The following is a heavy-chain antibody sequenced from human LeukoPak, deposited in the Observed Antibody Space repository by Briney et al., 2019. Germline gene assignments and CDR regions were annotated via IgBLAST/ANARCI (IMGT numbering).Heavy chain of an antibody. D-gene: IGHD2-21*01. CDR1: GGTFSSYA. CDR3: ARDIPDDY. V-gene: IGHV1-69*04. CDR2: IIPILGIA. Sequence: ASVKISCKASGGTFSSYAISWVRQAPGQGLEWMGRIIPILGIANYAQKFQGRVTITAGKSTSTAYMELSSLRSEDTAVYYCARDIPDDYWGQGTLVTVSS. J-gene: IGHJ4*02.